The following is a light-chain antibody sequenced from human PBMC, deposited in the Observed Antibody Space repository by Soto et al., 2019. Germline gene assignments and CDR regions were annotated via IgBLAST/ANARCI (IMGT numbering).Light chain of an antibody. CDR1: QGISNY. Sequence: DIPMTQSPSYLSESVGDRVTITCRASQGISNYLAWYQQKPGKDPKLLIYAASTLQSGVPCRFSGSGSGTDFTLAISSLQPEDIATYYCQKYNSAPLTFGGGTRVEIK. CDR2: AAS. CDR3: QKYNSAPLT. J-gene: IGKJ4*01. V-gene: IGKV1-27*01.